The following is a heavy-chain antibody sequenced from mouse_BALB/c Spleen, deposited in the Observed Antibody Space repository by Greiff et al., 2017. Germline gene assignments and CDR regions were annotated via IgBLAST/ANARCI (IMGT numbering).Heavy chain of an antibody. Sequence: EVRVVESGGGLVQPGGSLKLSCAASGFTFSSYTMSWVRQTPEKRLEWVAYISNGGGSTYYPDTVKGRFTISRDNAKNTLYLQMSSLKSEDTAMYYCARHPSHYDGNYYAMDYWGQGTSVTVSS. D-gene: IGHD1-2*01. CDR2: ISNGGGST. CDR3: ARHPSHYDGNYYAMDY. V-gene: IGHV5-12-2*01. J-gene: IGHJ4*01. CDR1: GFTFSSYT.